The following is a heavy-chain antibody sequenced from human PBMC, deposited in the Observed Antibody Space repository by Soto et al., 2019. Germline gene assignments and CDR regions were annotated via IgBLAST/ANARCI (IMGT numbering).Heavy chain of an antibody. J-gene: IGHJ6*03. Sequence: XSLTLTFATSGFTLRRYSMRWVRQAPGKGLEWVSAISGSGGSTYYADSVKGRFTISRDNSKNTLYLQMNSLRAEDTAVYYCAKVQDPYYYYYMDVWGKGTTVTVSS. V-gene: IGHV3-23*01. CDR3: AKVQDPYYYYYMDV. CDR1: GFTLRRYS. CDR2: ISGSGGST.